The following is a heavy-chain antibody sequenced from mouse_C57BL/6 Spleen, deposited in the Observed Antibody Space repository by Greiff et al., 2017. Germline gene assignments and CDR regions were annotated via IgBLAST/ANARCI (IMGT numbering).Heavy chain of an antibody. V-gene: IGHV1-54*01. Sequence: VQLQQSGAELVRPGTSVKVSCKASGYAFTNYLIEWVKQRPGQGLEWIGVLNPGSGGTNYNEKFKGKATLTADKSSSTAYMQLSSLTSEDSAVYFCAREGADYWGQGTTLTVSS. CDR2: LNPGSGGT. CDR3: AREGADY. J-gene: IGHJ2*01. CDR1: GYAFTNYL.